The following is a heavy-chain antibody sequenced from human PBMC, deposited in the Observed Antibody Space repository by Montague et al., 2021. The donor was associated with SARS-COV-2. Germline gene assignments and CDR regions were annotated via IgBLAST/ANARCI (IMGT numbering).Heavy chain of an antibody. D-gene: IGHD5-12*01. Sequence: SETLSLTCTLSGGSISSNNYYWDWIRQPPGKGLEWIGSIYDSGSTYYXPSLKSRVAISVDTSKNHFSLKLNSVTAADTAVYYCARRGRKLLPVATTIGGFDIWGQGTMDTVSS. J-gene: IGHJ3*02. CDR1: GGSISSNNYY. V-gene: IGHV4-39*02. CDR3: ARRGRKLLPVATTIGGFDI. CDR2: IYDSGST.